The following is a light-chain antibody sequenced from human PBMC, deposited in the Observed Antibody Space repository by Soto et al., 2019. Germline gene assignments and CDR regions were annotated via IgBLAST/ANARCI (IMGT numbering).Light chain of an antibody. CDR2: DAS. CDR3: QQYDDYPIT. J-gene: IGKJ5*01. V-gene: IGKV1-33*01. CDR1: QDISKY. Sequence: DIHMTQSPSALSASVGYRFTITCQASQDISKYLNWYQQKPGKAPKLLIYDASSLETGVPPRFSGSGSGTYCTFTISSLQPEDIEPYYCQQYDDYPITFGQGTRLENK.